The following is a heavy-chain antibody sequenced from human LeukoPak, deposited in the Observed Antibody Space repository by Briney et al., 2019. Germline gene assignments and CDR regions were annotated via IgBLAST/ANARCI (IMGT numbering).Heavy chain of an antibody. CDR3: ATPGSS. J-gene: IGHJ4*02. CDR1: GFSFRSYA. V-gene: IGHV3-64*02. D-gene: IGHD6-13*01. Sequence: GGSLRLSCTASGFSFRSYAMHWVRQAPGKGLEYVSAISRSGNTTYYADSVKGRSIVSRDNSKKTLFLQMSDLRPEDTAVYYCATPGSSWGQGSPVIVS. CDR2: ISRSGNTT.